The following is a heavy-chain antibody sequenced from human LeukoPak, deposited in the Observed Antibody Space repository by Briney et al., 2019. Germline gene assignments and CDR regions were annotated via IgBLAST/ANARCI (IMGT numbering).Heavy chain of an antibody. CDR2: ITGSSTYI. CDR3: ARRYGDYGRYFDH. CDR1: GFTFSSYG. J-gene: IGHJ4*02. V-gene: IGHV3-21*01. Sequence: GGSLRLSCGASGFTFSSYGMNWVRQAPGKGLEWVSSITGSSTYIFYADSVKGRFTISRDNAKNSLYLQMNSLRVEDTAVYYCARRYGDYGRYFDHWGQGALVTASS. D-gene: IGHD4-17*01.